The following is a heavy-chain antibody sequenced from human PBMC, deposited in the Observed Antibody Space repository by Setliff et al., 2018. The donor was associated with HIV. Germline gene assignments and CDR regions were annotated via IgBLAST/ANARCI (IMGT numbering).Heavy chain of an antibody. V-gene: IGHV3-66*02. CDR1: GFTVSTYY. Sequence: GGSLRLSCAASGFTVSTYYMSWVRQAPGKGLEWISTIYSGGDTYHADSVKGRVTLSRDNSKNTVYLQVGSLRPDDTAMYYCARSRPYNSALDYWGQGTLVTVSS. CDR2: IYSGGDT. CDR3: ARSRPYNSALDY. J-gene: IGHJ4*02. D-gene: IGHD6-25*01.